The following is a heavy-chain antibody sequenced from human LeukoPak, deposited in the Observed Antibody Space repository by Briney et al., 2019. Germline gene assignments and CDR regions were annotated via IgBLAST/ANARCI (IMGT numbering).Heavy chain of an antibody. D-gene: IGHD7-27*01. CDR1: GFAFSGSA. CDR2: IRSKANNYAT. CDR3: TSVLCTATKWGFQH. J-gene: IGHJ1*01. V-gene: IGHV3-73*01. Sequence: GGSLRLSCAVSGFAFSGSAMHWVRQASGKGLEWVGRIRSKANNYATEYAASVKGRFTISRDDSKNTAYLQMSSLRTEDTAIYYCTSVLCTATKWGFQHWGQGTLVTVSS.